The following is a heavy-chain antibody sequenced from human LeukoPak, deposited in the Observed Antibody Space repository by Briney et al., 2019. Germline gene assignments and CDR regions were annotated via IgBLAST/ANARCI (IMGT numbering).Heavy chain of an antibody. CDR2: IYYSGST. CDR1: DGSISSHY. CDR3: ARVYSDFWSGPNNYYYYYMDV. V-gene: IGHV4-59*11. D-gene: IGHD3-3*01. J-gene: IGHJ6*03. Sequence: SETLSLTCTVSDGSISSHYWSWIRQPPGKGLEWIGYIYYSGSTNYNPSLKSRVTISVDTSKNQFSLKLSSVTAADTAVYYCARVYSDFWSGPNNYYYYYMDVWGKGTTVTVSS.